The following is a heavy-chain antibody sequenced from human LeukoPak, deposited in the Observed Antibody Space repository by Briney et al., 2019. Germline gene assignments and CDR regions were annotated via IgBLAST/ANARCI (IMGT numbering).Heavy chain of an antibody. V-gene: IGHV1-69*13. J-gene: IGHJ4*02. CDR3: ASSWGYGSGSFVDY. Sequence: SVKVSCKASGGTFSSYAISWVRQAPGQGLEWMGGIIPIFGTANYAQKFQGRVTITADESTSTAYMELSSLRSEDTAVYYCASSWGYGSGSFVDYWGQGTLVTVSS. D-gene: IGHD3-10*01. CDR1: GGTFSSYA. CDR2: IIPIFGTA.